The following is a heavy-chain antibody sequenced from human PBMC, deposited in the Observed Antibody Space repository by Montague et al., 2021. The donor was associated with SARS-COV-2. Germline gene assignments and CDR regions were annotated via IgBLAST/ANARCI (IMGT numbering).Heavy chain of an antibody. CDR3: ARGADYDFWSGFLRYKWFDP. CDR2: INHSGST. CDR1: GVSLSGYY. Sequence: SETLSLTCAVSGVSLSGYYWAWIRQTPAKGLEWIGEINHSGSTNYNPSLKSRLTISVDTSKKQFTLKLNSMTAADTAVYYCARGADYDFWSGFLRYKWFDPWGQGTPVTVSS. V-gene: IGHV4-34*01. J-gene: IGHJ5*02. D-gene: IGHD3-3*01.